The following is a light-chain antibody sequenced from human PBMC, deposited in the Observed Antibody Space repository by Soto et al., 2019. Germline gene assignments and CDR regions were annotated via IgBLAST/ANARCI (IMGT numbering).Light chain of an antibody. CDR2: AAS. V-gene: IGKV3-20*01. Sequence: VLTQSPGTLSLSPGERATLSCRASQSVSNDYLAWYQQKFGQAPRLLIYAASSRAIGTPYRFSGSGSGTDFTLTISRLEPEDFAVYYCQQYGSVPLTFGGGTKVDIK. J-gene: IGKJ4*01. CDR3: QQYGSVPLT. CDR1: QSVSNDY.